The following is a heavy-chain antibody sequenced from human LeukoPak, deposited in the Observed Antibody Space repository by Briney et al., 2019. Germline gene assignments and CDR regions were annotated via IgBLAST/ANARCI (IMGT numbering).Heavy chain of an antibody. CDR2: IYYSGST. J-gene: IGHJ6*03. D-gene: IGHD3-10*01. CDR3: SQITMVRGVAAMDV. V-gene: IGHV4-39*07. Sequence: SETLSLTCTVSGGSISSRSYYWGWIRQPPGKGLEWIASIYYSGSTYYNPSLKSRVTISVDTSKNQFSLKLSSVTAADTAVYYCSQITMVRGVAAMDVWGKGTTVTVSS. CDR1: GGSISSRSYY.